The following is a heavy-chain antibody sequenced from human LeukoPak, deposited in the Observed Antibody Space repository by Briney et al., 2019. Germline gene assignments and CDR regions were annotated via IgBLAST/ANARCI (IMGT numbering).Heavy chain of an antibody. J-gene: IGHJ3*02. CDR2: IRNDGSNQ. CDR3: AKRMEAYCGGDCSRDDAFDI. Sequence: GGSLRLSCAASGFTFSSYSMHWVRQAPGKGLEWVGGIRNDGSNQYYADSVKGRFTISRDNSKNTLYPQMNSLRAEDTAVYYCAKRMEAYCGGDCSRDDAFDIWGQGTMVTVSS. D-gene: IGHD2-21*02. CDR1: GFTFSSYS. V-gene: IGHV3-30*04.